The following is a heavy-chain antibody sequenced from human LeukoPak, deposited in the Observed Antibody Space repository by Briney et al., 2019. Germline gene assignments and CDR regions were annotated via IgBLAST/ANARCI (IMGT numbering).Heavy chain of an antibody. J-gene: IGHJ4*02. CDR3: AVAPGDY. V-gene: IGHV1-2*02. CDR1: GYTFTGYY. CDR2: INPNTGDT. D-gene: IGHD2-21*01. Sequence: GASVRVSCKASGYTFTGYYMHWVRQAPGQGLGWMGWINPNTGDTNYAQKLQGRGTMTRDTSITTVYMEISRLTSDDTALFYCAVAPGDYWGQGTLVTVSS.